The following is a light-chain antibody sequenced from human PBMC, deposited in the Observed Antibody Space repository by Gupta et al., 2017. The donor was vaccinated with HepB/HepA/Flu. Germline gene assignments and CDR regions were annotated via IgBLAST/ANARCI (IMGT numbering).Light chain of an antibody. CDR1: QSVLYSSNNKNY. J-gene: IGKJ5*01. V-gene: IGKV4-1*01. CDR2: LAS. Sequence: DIVMTQSLDSLAVSLGERATINCKSSQSVLYSSNNKNYLAWYQQKPGQPPKLLIYLASTRESGVPDRFSGSGSGTDFTLTISSLQAEDVAVYYCQQYYSTPTFGQGTRLEIK. CDR3: QQYYSTPT.